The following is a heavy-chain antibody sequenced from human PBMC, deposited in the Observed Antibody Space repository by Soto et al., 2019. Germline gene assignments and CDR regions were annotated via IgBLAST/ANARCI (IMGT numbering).Heavy chain of an antibody. CDR2: IYYSGST. CDR3: ARRAIVATISYYYYMDV. D-gene: IGHD5-12*01. J-gene: IGHJ6*03. Sequence: QVQLQESGPGLVKPSETLSLTCTVSGGSISSYYWSWIRQPPGKGLEWIGYIYYSGSTNYNPSLKSRVPISVATSKNQFSLKLSSVTAADTAVYYCARRAIVATISYYYYMDVWGKGTTVTVSS. V-gene: IGHV4-59*08. CDR1: GGSISSYY.